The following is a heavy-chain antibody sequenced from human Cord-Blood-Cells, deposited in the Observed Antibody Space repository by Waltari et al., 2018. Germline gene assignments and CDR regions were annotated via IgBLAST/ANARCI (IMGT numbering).Heavy chain of an antibody. V-gene: IGHV3-49*05. CDR2: IRSKADGGTT. Sequence: EVQLVESGGGLVKPGRSLRLSCTASGFTFGDYAMSWFRQASGKGLEWVGFIRSKADGGTTEYAASVKGRFTISRDDSKSIAYLQMNSLKTEDTAVYYCTRVGGSYYNWFDPWGQGTLVTVSS. D-gene: IGHD1-26*01. J-gene: IGHJ5*02. CDR3: TRVGGSYYNWFDP. CDR1: GFTFGDYA.